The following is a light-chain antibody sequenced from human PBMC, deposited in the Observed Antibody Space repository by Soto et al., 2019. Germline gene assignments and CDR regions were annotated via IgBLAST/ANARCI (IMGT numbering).Light chain of an antibody. Sequence: QSALTQPRSVSGSPGQSVTISCTGTSSDVAVYNYVSWYQQHPGKAPKLMIYEVGKRPSGVPDRFSGSKSGNTASLTISGLQAEDEADYYCASYTSSSTSVIFGRGTKLTVL. V-gene: IGLV2-11*01. J-gene: IGLJ2*01. CDR3: ASYTSSSTSVI. CDR1: SSDVAVYNY. CDR2: EVG.